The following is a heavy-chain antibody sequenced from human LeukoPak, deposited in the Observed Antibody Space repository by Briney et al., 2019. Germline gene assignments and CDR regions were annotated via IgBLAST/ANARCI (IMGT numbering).Heavy chain of an antibody. V-gene: IGHV4-34*01. CDR3: AREIYCGGDCSPYGY. Sequence: PSETLSLTCAVYGGSFSGYYWSWIRQPPGKGLEWIGEITHSGSTNYNPSLKSRIPVSVDTSKNQFSLKLSSVTAADTAVHYCAREIYCGGDCSPYGYWGQGTLVTVSS. J-gene: IGHJ4*02. CDR2: ITHSGST. CDR1: GGSFSGYY. D-gene: IGHD2-21*02.